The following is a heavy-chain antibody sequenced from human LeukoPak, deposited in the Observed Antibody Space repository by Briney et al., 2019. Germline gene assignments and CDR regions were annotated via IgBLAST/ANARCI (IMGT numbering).Heavy chain of an antibody. D-gene: IGHD4-23*01. CDR2: INPSGGST. CDR1: GYTFTSYG. V-gene: IGHV1-46*01. J-gene: IGHJ3*02. CDR3: ARAIYGGNSEWPFGI. Sequence: GASVKVSCKASGYTFTSYGLSWVRQAPGQGLEWMGIINPSGGSTSYAQKFQGRVTMTRDMSTSTVYMELSSLRSEDTAVYYCARAIYGGNSEWPFGIWGQGTMVTVSS.